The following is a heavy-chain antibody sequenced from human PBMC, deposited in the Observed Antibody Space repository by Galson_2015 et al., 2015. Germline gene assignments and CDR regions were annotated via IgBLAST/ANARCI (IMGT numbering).Heavy chain of an antibody. CDR1: GFTFSSYG. D-gene: IGHD3-16*01. Sequence: SLRLSCAASGFTFSSYGMHWVRQAPGKGLEWVAVIWYDGSNKYYADSVKGRFTISRDNSKNTLYLQMNSLRAEDTAVYYCARVKGKGLVFSYMDVWGKGTTVTVSS. J-gene: IGHJ6*03. CDR3: ARVKGKGLVFSYMDV. V-gene: IGHV3-33*01. CDR2: IWYDGSNK.